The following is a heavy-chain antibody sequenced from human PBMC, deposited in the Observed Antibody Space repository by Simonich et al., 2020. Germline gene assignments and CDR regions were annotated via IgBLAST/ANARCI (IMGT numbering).Heavy chain of an antibody. Sequence: QLQLQESGPGLVKPSETLSLTCTVSCGSISSSSYYWGGIRQPPGKGLEWIGSIYYSGSTYNNPSRKSRVTISVDTSKNQFSLKLSSVTAADTAVYYCARWAYSSSYFDYWGQGTLVTVSS. CDR3: ARWAYSSSYFDY. J-gene: IGHJ4*02. CDR2: IYYSGST. V-gene: IGHV4-39*01. D-gene: IGHD6-6*01. CDR1: CGSISSSSYY.